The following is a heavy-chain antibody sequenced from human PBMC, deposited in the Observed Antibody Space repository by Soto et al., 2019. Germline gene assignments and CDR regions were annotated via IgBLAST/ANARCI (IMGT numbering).Heavy chain of an antibody. Sequence: GGSLRLSCAASGFTFSSYAMSWVRQAPGKGLEWVSAISGSGGSTYYADSVKGRFTISRDNSKNTLYLQMTSLRAEDTAVYYCAKAGLPDLAVAGPTLYYYYGMDVWGQGTTVTVSS. CDR1: GFTFSSYA. CDR3: AKAGLPDLAVAGPTLYYYYGMDV. D-gene: IGHD6-19*01. V-gene: IGHV3-23*01. CDR2: ISGSGGST. J-gene: IGHJ6*02.